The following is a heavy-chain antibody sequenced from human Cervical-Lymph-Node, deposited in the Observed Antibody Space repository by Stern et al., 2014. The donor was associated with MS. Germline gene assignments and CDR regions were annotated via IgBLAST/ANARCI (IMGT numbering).Heavy chain of an antibody. CDR3: ARDTVAMLYHFDY. CDR1: GFSFSGYG. D-gene: IGHD5-12*01. Sequence: VQLLESGGGVVQPGRSLRLSCAASGFSFSGYGMHWVRQAPGRELEWGAVIWNDGSNKYYADSVKGRFTISRDNSKNTLFLQMDSLRAEDTAVYYCARDTVAMLYHFDYWGQGTPVTVSS. CDR2: IWNDGSNK. V-gene: IGHV3-33*01. J-gene: IGHJ4*02.